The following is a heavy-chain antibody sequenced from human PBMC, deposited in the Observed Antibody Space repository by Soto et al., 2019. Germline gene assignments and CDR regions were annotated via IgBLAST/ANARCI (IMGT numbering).Heavy chain of an antibody. CDR2: INDSGNI. J-gene: IGHJ6*03. Sequence: QVQLQQWGAGLLKPSETLSLTCAVYGWSFSGYQWSWIRQTPGKGLEWSGEINDSGNINYNPSLRSRVTILVDTAKKQISLKLSSVTAADTAVYFCARGLILWFGELSRRGGYYSSMDVWGKGTTVTVSS. CDR3: ARGLILWFGELSRRGGYYSSMDV. D-gene: IGHD3-10*01. CDR1: GWSFSGYQ. V-gene: IGHV4-34*01.